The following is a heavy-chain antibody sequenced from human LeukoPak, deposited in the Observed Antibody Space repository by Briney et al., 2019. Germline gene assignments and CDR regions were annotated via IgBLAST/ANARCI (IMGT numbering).Heavy chain of an antibody. Sequence: PSETLSLTCTVSGGSISSYYWSWIRQPAGKGLEWIGRIYTSGSTNYNPSLKSRVTMSVDTSKNQFSLKLSSVTAADTAVYYCARHAIAARFGGENWFDPWGQGTLVTVSS. CDR3: ARHAIAARFGGENWFDP. D-gene: IGHD6-6*01. V-gene: IGHV4-4*07. CDR2: IYTSGST. CDR1: GGSISSYY. J-gene: IGHJ5*02.